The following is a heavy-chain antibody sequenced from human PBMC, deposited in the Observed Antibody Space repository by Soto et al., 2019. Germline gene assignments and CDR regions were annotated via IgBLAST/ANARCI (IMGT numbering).Heavy chain of an antibody. CDR1: GGSISSGDFY. D-gene: IGHD1-1*01. V-gene: IGHV4-30-4*01. CDR2: IYYSGST. J-gene: IGHJ4*02. Sequence: SETLSLTCTVSGGSISSGDFYWSWIRQPPGKGLEWIGHIYYSGSTYYNPSLKSRVIISVDTSKNQFSLKVSSVTAADTAVYYCARVSARWAGTTPDNWGQGILVTVSS. CDR3: ARVSARWAGTTPDN.